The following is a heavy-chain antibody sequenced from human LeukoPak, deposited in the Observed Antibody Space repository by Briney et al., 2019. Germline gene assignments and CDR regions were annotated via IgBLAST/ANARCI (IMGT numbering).Heavy chain of an antibody. J-gene: IGHJ4*02. V-gene: IGHV4-39*07. Sequence: SETLSLTCTVSGGSVSSGSYYWGWIRQPPGKGLEWIGNIYYSGSTYYNPSLKSRATISVETSKNQFSLKLSSVTAADTAVYYCARDGRFPPEVLPRYFDYWGQGTLVTVSS. D-gene: IGHD1-26*01. CDR2: IYYSGST. CDR3: ARDGRFPPEVLPRYFDY. CDR1: GGSVSSGSYY.